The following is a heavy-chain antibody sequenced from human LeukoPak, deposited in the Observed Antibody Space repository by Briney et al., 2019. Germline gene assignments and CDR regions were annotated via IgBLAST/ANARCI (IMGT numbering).Heavy chain of an antibody. V-gene: IGHV3-21*01. CDR1: GFTFSSYS. Sequence: GGSLRLSCAASGFTFSSYSMNWDRQAPGKGLEWVSSISSSTYIYYADSVKGRFTISRDNAKNSLYLQMNSLRAEDTAVYYCAKGVMSDYGDYSSGNFDYWGQGTLVTVSS. CDR2: ISSSTYI. CDR3: AKGVMSDYGDYSSGNFDY. J-gene: IGHJ4*02. D-gene: IGHD4-17*01.